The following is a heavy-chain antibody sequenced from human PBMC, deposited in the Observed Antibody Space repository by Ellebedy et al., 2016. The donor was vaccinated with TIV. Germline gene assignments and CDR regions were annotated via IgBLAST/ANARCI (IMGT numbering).Heavy chain of an antibody. Sequence: GESLKISXEASGFRFSSHGMHWVRQAPGKGLEWVASIWSDGSNTYYPDSVKGRFTISRDNSKNTLYLQMNSLRAEDTAVYYCAKGVYDSSLSGLDVWGQGTTVTVSS. CDR3: AKGVYDSSLSGLDV. D-gene: IGHD3-22*01. CDR1: GFRFSSHG. J-gene: IGHJ6*02. V-gene: IGHV3-30*02. CDR2: IWSDGSNT.